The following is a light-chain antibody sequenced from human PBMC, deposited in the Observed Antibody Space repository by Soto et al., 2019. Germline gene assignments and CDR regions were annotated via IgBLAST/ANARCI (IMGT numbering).Light chain of an antibody. Sequence: IGLSLSPVALSLSPGERAPLSCRASQSVSNNYLAWYQQKPGQAPRPLIYGASSRATGIPDRSSGSGSGTDVTITISRLEPEDGELYYCEDYGSPPIPSAQRSRRAIK. V-gene: IGKV3-20*01. J-gene: IGKJ5*01. CDR3: EDYGSPPIP. CDR1: QSVSNNY. CDR2: GAS.